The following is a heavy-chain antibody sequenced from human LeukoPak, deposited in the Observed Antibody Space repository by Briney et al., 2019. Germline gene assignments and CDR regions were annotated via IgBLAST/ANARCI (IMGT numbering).Heavy chain of an antibody. CDR3: ASAGGWGNFDY. Sequence: SVKVSCKASGGTFSSYAISWVRQAPRQGLEWMGGIIPIFGTANYAQKFQGRVTITTDESTSTAYMELSSLRSEETAVYYCASAGGWGNFDYWGQGTLVTVSS. J-gene: IGHJ4*02. CDR2: IIPIFGTA. D-gene: IGHD6-19*01. CDR1: GGTFSSYA. V-gene: IGHV1-69*05.